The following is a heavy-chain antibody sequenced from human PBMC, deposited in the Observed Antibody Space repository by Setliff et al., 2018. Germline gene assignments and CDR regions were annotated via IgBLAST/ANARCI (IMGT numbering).Heavy chain of an antibody. Sequence: ASVKVSCKTSGYTFDDYGIAWVRQAPGQGLEWMGWISPHTGNTYYTPKLHGRVTMTRDTSTSTVFMELSSLRSEDTAVYYCARDRNDNYESSGYYYAGGYMDVWGKGTTVTVSS. CDR1: GYTFDDYG. D-gene: IGHD3-22*01. J-gene: IGHJ6*03. CDR2: ISPHTGNT. V-gene: IGHV1-18*01. CDR3: ARDRNDNYESSGYYYAGGYMDV.